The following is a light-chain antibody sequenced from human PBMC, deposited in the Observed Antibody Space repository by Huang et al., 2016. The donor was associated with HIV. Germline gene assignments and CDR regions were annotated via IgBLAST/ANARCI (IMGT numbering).Light chain of an antibody. CDR3: QQYNNWPPWT. CDR2: GAS. V-gene: IGKV3-15*01. J-gene: IGKJ1*01. CDR1: QSVCSN. Sequence: EILMTQSPATLSVSPGERAPLSCRASQSVCSNFSWYQQEPGPAPRLLIYGASPSATGIPARFSGSGSGTEFTLTISSLQYEDFAVYYCQQYNNWPPWTFGQGTKVEIK.